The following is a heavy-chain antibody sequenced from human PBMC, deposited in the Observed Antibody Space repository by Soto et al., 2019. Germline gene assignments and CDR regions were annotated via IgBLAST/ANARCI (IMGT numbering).Heavy chain of an antibody. Sequence: GGSLRLSCAASGFTFSSYSMNWVRQAPGKGLEWVSSISSSSSYIYYADSVKGRFTISRDNAKNSLYLQMNSLRAEDTAVYYCARDSTHLQPNDFWSGYYPDDAFDIWGQGTMVTVSS. V-gene: IGHV3-21*01. D-gene: IGHD3-3*01. CDR1: GFTFSSYS. CDR2: ISSSSSYI. J-gene: IGHJ3*02. CDR3: ARDSTHLQPNDFWSGYYPDDAFDI.